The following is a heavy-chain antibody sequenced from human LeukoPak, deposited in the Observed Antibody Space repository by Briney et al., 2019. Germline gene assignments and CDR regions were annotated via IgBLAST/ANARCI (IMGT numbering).Heavy chain of an antibody. J-gene: IGHJ4*02. V-gene: IGHV3-33*03. Sequence: GGSLRLSCAASGFTFTTYGMHWVRQAPGKGLEWVAVIWYDGDNKYYADSVKGRFTISRDNSKNSLYLQMNSLRTEDTALYYCAKEGVAATIFDYWGQGTLVTVSS. D-gene: IGHD5-12*01. CDR1: GFTFTTYG. CDR2: IWYDGDNK. CDR3: AKEGVAATIFDY.